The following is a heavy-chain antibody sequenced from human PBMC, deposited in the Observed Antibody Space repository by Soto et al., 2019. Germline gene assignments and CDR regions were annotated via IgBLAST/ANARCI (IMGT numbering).Heavy chain of an antibody. J-gene: IGHJ4*02. CDR1: GGPISSGGYY. Sequence: QVQLQESGPGLVKPSQTLSLTCTVSGGPISSGGYYWSWIRQHPGKGLEWIGYIYYSGSTYYNPSLKSRVTISVDTSKNQFSPKLSSVTAADTAVYYCATYGSGTYKPTTFDYWGQGTLVTVSS. V-gene: IGHV4-31*03. CDR3: ATYGSGTYKPTTFDY. D-gene: IGHD3-10*01. CDR2: IYYSGST.